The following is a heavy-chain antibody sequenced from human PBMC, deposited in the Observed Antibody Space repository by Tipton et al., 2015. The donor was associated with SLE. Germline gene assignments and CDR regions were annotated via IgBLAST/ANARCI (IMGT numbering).Heavy chain of an antibody. J-gene: IGHJ3*02. Sequence: TLSLTCAVYGGSFSGYYWSWIRQPPEKGLEWIGEINHSGGTNYNPSLKSRVTISVDTSNNHFSLKLNSVSAADAAVYYCARTLDTLDIWGQGTMVTVSS. CDR2: INHSGGT. V-gene: IGHV4-34*01. CDR3: ARTLDTLDI. CDR1: GGSFSGYY.